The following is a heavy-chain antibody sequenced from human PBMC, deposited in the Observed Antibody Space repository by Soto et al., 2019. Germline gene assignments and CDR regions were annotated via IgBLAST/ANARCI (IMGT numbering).Heavy chain of an antibody. D-gene: IGHD3-22*01. CDR3: ARSLVYYYDSRGGDGVDV. V-gene: IGHV4-30-2*01. CDR1: GGSISSGDSS. CDR2: MWHSGST. J-gene: IGHJ3*01. Sequence: HLQLQESGAGLVKPSQTLSLTCAVSGGSISSGDSSWTWIRQPPGKGLEWIGYMWHSGSTYYNPSLKSRVTISVDRSKNQFSLKLSSVTAADTAVYYCARSLVYYYDSRGGDGVDVWGQGTMVTVSS.